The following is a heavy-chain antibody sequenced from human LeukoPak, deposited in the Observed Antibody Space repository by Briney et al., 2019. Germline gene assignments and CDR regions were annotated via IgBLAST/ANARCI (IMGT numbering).Heavy chain of an antibody. Sequence: PSETLSLTCAVSGGSISGDYWSWIRQPVGTGLEWIGRIYTSGSTNYNPSLKSRVTISVDTSKNQFSLKLSSVTAADTAVYYCARHFAFATFNYYYYYMDVWDKGTTVTISS. V-gene: IGHV4-4*07. CDR3: ARHFAFATFNYYYYYMDV. D-gene: IGHD2-15*01. CDR1: GGSISGDY. CDR2: IYTSGST. J-gene: IGHJ6*03.